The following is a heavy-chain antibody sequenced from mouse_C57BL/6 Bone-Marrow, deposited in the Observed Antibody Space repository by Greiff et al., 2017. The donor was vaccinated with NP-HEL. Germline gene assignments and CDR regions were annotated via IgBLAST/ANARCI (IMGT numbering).Heavy chain of an antibody. V-gene: IGHV1-55*01. J-gene: IGHJ3*01. D-gene: IGHD2-2*01. CDR2: IYPGSGSP. CDR1: GYTFTSYW. CDR3: ARRGNMVTPFAD. Sequence: QVQLQQPGAELVKPGASVKMSCKASGYTFTSYWITWVKQRPGQGLEWIGDIYPGSGSPNYNEKFKSKATLTVDTSSSTAYMQLSSLTSEDSAVYYCARRGNMVTPFADWGQGTLVTVSA.